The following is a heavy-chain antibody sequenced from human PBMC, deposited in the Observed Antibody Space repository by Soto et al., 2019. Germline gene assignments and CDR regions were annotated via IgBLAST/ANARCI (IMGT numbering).Heavy chain of an antibody. CDR1: GLTLSGYA. J-gene: IGHJ4*02. V-gene: IGHV3-23*01. Sequence: PGVSLRLSCAASGLTLSGYAMSWVRQAPGKGLELVAGNSGTGDTPDYADSVQGRFTISRDNSKNTVYLQMSSLRADDTALFYCAGGPSATSRTAFDDWSQGTMVTSPQ. CDR3: AGGPSATSRTAFDD. CDR2: NSGTGDTP. D-gene: IGHD2-15*01.